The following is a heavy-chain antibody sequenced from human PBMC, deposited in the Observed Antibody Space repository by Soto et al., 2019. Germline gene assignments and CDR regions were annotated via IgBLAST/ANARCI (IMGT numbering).Heavy chain of an antibody. D-gene: IGHD1-1*01. V-gene: IGHV3-73*02. J-gene: IGHJ4*02. Sequence: EVQLVESGGGLVQPGGSLKLSCAASGFTFSGYAVHWVRQASGKGLEWVGRIRIKANGYATAYAASVKGRFTISRDDSKNTAYLQMNSLKIEEAAVYYCIRHRPRAAGTDYWGQGTQVTVSS. CDR3: IRHRPRAAGTDY. CDR1: GFTFSGYA. CDR2: IRIKANGYAT.